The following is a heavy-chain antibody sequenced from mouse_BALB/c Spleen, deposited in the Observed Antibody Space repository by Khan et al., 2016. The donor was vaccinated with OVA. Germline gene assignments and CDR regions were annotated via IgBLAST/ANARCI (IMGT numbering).Heavy chain of an antibody. V-gene: IGHV5-17*02. CDR3: ATSYFYGYYFDY. Sequence: EVQLVESGGGLVQPGGSRKLSCAASGFTFSSYGMHWVRQAPEKGLEWIAYISGASNTIYYADTVKGRFTISRDNPKNTLFLQMTSLMSEDTARYYCATSYFYGYYFDYWGPGTPLTVSS. CDR2: ISGASNTI. D-gene: IGHD1-1*01. CDR1: GFTFSSYG. J-gene: IGHJ2*01.